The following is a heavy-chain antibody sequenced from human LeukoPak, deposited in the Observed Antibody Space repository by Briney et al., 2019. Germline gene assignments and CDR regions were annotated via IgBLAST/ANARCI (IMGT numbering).Heavy chain of an antibody. J-gene: IGHJ3*02. V-gene: IGHV5-51*01. D-gene: IGHD6-19*01. CDR1: EYIFTSYW. CDR2: IYPGDSDS. Sequence: GESLNLSCQASEYIFTSYWIGWVGQMPGKGLEWMGIIYPGDSDSRYCASFQGQVAISADKSISTAYLQWSSLKASDTAMDYCARLISSGWYSHDAFDIWGQGTMVTVSS. CDR3: ARLISSGWYSHDAFDI.